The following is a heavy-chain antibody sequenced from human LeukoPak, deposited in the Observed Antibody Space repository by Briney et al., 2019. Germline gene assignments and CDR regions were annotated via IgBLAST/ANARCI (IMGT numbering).Heavy chain of an antibody. CDR1: GGSFSGYY. V-gene: IGHV4-34*01. D-gene: IGHD2-2*01. J-gene: IGHJ6*03. CDR3: ARRPRYQTYYYYYYYMDV. CDR2: INHSGST. Sequence: SETLSLTCAVYGGSFSGYYWSWIRQPPGKGLEWIGEINHSGSTNYNPSLKSRVTISVDTSKNQFSLKLSSVTAADTAVYYCARRPRYQTYYYYYYYMDVWGKGTTVTISS.